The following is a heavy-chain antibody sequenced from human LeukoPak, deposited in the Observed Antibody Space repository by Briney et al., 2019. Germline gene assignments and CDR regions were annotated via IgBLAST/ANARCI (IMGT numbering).Heavy chain of an antibody. CDR3: ARSVFDPDYYYYMDV. CDR2: IYTSGST. V-gene: IGHV4-61*02. CDR1: GGSISSGSYY. Sequence: SETLSLTCTVSGGSISSGSYYWSWIRQPAGKGLERIGRIYTSGSTNYNPSLKSRVTISVDTSKNQFSLKLSSVTAADTAVYYCARSVFDPDYYYYMDVWGKGTTVTVSS. J-gene: IGHJ6*03.